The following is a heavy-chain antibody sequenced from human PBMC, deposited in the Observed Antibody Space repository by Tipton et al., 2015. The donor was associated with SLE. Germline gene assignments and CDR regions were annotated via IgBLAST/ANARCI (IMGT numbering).Heavy chain of an antibody. CDR1: GGSISSYY. CDR3: ARRRESSSSLDY. D-gene: IGHD6-6*01. CDR2: IYYSGST. J-gene: IGHJ4*02. V-gene: IGHV4-59*12. Sequence: TLSLTCTVSGGSISSYYWSWIRQPPGKGLEWIGYIYYSGSTNYNPSLKSRVTISVDTSKNQFSLKLGSVTAADTAVYYCARRRESSSSLDYWGQGTLVTVSS.